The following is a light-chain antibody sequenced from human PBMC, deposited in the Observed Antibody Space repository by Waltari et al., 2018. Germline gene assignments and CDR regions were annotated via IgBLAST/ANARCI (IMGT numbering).Light chain of an antibody. CDR2: GAS. Sequence: EIVMTQSPATLSVSPGERATLSCRASQSVSTNLAWYQHKPGQAPRLLIYGASTRATGIPARFSGSGSGTEFTLTFSSMQSEDFAVYYCQQYNNWWTFGQGTKVEIK. CDR1: QSVSTN. J-gene: IGKJ1*01. CDR3: QQYNNWWT. V-gene: IGKV3-15*01.